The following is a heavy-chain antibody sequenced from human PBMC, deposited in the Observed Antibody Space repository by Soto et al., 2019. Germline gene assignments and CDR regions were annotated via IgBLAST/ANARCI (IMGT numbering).Heavy chain of an antibody. D-gene: IGHD3-10*01. J-gene: IGHJ5*02. CDR1: GFTFSTQD. CDR3: AHRRAPEAGDWFDT. V-gene: IGHV3-23*01. Sequence: PGGSLRLSCAASGFTFSTQDMTWVRQAPGKGLEWVSSIGSSGIDSYHADSVKSRLTITKDTSKNQVVLTMTNMDPMDTASYYCAHRRAPEAGDWFDTWGQGTLVTVSS. CDR2: IGSSGIDS.